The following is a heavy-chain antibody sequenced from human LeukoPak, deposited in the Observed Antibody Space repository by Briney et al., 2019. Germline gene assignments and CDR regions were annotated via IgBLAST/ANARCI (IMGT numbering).Heavy chain of an antibody. CDR1: GFTFSGYG. Sequence: GGSLRLSCAASGFTFSGYGLNWVRQAPGKGLEWLALIGNSGSNKYNADSVKGGFTISGANAKNSLFLQMKSLRAEDTVLYYVARDPPDYDILTGDYYGMDVSGQGTTVTVSS. J-gene: IGHJ6*02. D-gene: IGHD3-9*01. CDR3: ARDPPDYDILTGDYYGMDV. CDR2: IGNSGSNK. V-gene: IGHV3-30*02.